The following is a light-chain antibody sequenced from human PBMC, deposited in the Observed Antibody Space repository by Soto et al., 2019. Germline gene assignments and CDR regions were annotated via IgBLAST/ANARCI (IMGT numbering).Light chain of an antibody. CDR3: GAWDSSLMGVV. CDR1: SSNVGNNY. CDR2: DNN. V-gene: IGLV1-51*01. Sequence: QSVLTQPPSVSAAPGQTVTISCSGSSSNVGNNYVSWYQQLPGTAPKLLIYDNNKRPSGIPDRFSGSKSATSATLDITALQTGDEDDYYCGAWDSSLMGVVFGGGTKLTVL. J-gene: IGLJ2*01.